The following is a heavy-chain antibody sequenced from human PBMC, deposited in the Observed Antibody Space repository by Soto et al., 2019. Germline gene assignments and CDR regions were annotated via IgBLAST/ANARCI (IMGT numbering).Heavy chain of an antibody. CDR1: GGSISSGGYY. J-gene: IGHJ6*02. V-gene: IGHV4-31*03. CDR3: ARKNYYYYGMDV. CDR2: IYYSGST. Sequence: SETLSLTCTVSGGSISSGGYYWSWIRQHPGKGLEWIGYIYYSGSTYYNPSLKSRVTISVDTSKNQFSLKLSSVTAADTAVYYCARKNYYYYGMDVWGQGTTVTVSS.